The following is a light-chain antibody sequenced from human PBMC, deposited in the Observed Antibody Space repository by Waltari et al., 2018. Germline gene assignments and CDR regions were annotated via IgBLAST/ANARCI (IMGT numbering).Light chain of an antibody. Sequence: DVVMTQSPLSLRVTLGQPASISCRSSQSLVHSDGDTYLHWFQQRPGQSPRRLIYKVSNRDSGVPDRFSGSGSGTDFTLRISRVEAEDVGIYYCMQGTHWPYTFGQGTKLEIK. CDR1: QSLVHSDGDTY. CDR3: MQGTHWPYT. J-gene: IGKJ2*01. CDR2: KVS. V-gene: IGKV2-30*02.